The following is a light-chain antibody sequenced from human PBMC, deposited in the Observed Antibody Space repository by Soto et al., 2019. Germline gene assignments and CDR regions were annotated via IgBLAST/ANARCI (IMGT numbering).Light chain of an antibody. CDR2: GNT. J-gene: IGLJ2*01. Sequence: QSALTQPPSVSGAPGQRITISCAGSSSNIGAHYAVHWYQQLPGIAPKLLIYGNTNRPSGVPDRFSAFKSGTSAFLAITGLQAEDEADYYCQSYDSSLSGPVFGGGTQLTVL. V-gene: IGLV1-40*01. CDR3: QSYDSSLSGPV. CDR1: SSNIGAHYA.